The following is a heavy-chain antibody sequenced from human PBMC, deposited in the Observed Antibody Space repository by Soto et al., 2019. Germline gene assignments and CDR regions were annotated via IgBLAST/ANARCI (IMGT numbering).Heavy chain of an antibody. J-gene: IGHJ4*02. D-gene: IGHD6-19*01. V-gene: IGHV3-23*04. CDR1: GFTFSSYV. Sequence: EVQLVESGGGSVQPGESLRLSCAGSGFTFSSYVMNWVRQAPGKGLEWVSGISGSGGSTYYADSVQGRFSISRDNSKNTLFLQMNSLRVEDTAIYYCANAPRVAGRGRGYWGQGTLVIVSS. CDR2: ISGSGGST. CDR3: ANAPRVAGRGRGY.